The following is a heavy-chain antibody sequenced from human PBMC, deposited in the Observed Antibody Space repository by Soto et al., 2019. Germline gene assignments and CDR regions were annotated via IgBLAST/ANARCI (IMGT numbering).Heavy chain of an antibody. D-gene: IGHD6-19*01. Sequence: VQLVESGGGVVQPGRSLRLSCAASGFTFSDYAMHWVRQAPGKGLEWVAVVSHDGRNTHYADSVKGRFTISRDSSKKTAAREMTSLRAEATAVYYCANGGRQWLVTSDVTYWGQAAVVNVSS. CDR1: GFTFSDYA. CDR2: VSHDGRNT. V-gene: IGHV3-30*18. J-gene: IGHJ4*02. CDR3: ANGGRQWLVTSDVTY.